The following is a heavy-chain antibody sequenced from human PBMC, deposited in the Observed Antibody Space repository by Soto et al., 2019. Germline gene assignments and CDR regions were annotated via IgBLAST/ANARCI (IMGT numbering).Heavy chain of an antibody. CDR1: GGSFRNYG. CDR2: IMPVFGTA. J-gene: IGHJ6*02. Sequence: QVQLVQSGAEVKKPGSSVRVSCKVSGGSFRNYGITWVRQSPGQGLEWMGGIMPVFGTAVYAQKFQGRVTISADEVTSTASLELRRLSSDDTAVYFCARARDYDLLTAREYALDVWGQGTTVTV. D-gene: IGHD3-9*01. V-gene: IGHV1-69*01. CDR3: ARARDYDLLTAREYALDV.